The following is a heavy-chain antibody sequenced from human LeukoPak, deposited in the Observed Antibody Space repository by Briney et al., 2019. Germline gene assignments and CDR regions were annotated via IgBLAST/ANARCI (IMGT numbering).Heavy chain of an antibody. V-gene: IGHV3-23*01. J-gene: IGHJ5*02. CDR3: AHQVPPNDDYFDH. Sequence: QSGGSLRLSCVASGFTFSSYSMHWFRQAPGEGLEWLSGISNTGRATDYADSIKGRFTISRDNSKNTVFLQMNSLRAEDTAEYFCAHQVPPNDDYFDHWGQGTLVTVSS. D-gene: IGHD4/OR15-4a*01. CDR1: GFTFSSYS. CDR2: ISNTGRAT.